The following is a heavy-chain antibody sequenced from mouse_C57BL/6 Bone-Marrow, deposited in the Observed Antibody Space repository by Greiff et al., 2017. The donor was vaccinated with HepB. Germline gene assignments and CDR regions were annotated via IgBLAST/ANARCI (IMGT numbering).Heavy chain of an antibody. CDR1: GYTFTDYY. J-gene: IGHJ1*03. Sequence: EVQLQQSGPELVKPGASVKISCKASGYTFTDYYMNWVKQSHGKSLEWIGDINPNNGGTSYNQKFKGKATLTVDKSSSTAYMELRSLTSEDSAVYYCARPYDYHLYFDVWGTGTTVTVSS. V-gene: IGHV1-26*01. D-gene: IGHD2-4*01. CDR2: INPNNGGT. CDR3: ARPYDYHLYFDV.